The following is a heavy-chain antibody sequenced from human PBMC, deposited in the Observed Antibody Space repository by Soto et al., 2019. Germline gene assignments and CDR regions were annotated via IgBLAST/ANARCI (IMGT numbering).Heavy chain of an antibody. Sequence: PSETLSLTCAVYGGSFSGYYWSWIRQPPGTGLEWIGEINHSGSTNYNPSLTSRVTISVDTSKNQFSLKLSSVTAADTAVYYCARGVLRYFDWLSPGMDVWGQGTTVTVSS. J-gene: IGHJ6*02. CDR2: INHSGST. CDR3: ARGVLRYFDWLSPGMDV. CDR1: GGSFSGYY. V-gene: IGHV4-34*01. D-gene: IGHD3-9*01.